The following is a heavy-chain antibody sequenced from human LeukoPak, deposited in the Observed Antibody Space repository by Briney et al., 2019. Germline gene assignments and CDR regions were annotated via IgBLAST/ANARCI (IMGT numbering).Heavy chain of an antibody. CDR3: ARHGGGFDY. V-gene: IGHV5-10-1*01. J-gene: IGHJ4*02. Sequence: GESLKISCKGSGYCFTTYRISWARQMPGKGLEWMGTIDPRDSYSNYSPSFQGHVTISADKSISTASLQWSSLKASDTAMYYCARHGGGFDYWGQGTLVTVSS. D-gene: IGHD3-10*01. CDR2: IDPRDSYS. CDR1: GYCFTTYR.